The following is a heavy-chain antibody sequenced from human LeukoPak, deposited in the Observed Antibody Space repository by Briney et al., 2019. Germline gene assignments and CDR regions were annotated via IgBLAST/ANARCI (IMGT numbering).Heavy chain of an antibody. Sequence: GGSLRLSCAASGFTFDDYAMHWVRQAPGKGLEWVSGISWNSGSIGYADSVKGRLTISRDNTKNSLYLQMNSLRAEDTALYYCAKDIGAVAGVFDYWGQGTLVTVSS. CDR3: AKDIGAVAGVFDY. D-gene: IGHD6-19*01. V-gene: IGHV3-9*01. CDR2: ISWNSGSI. J-gene: IGHJ4*02. CDR1: GFTFDDYA.